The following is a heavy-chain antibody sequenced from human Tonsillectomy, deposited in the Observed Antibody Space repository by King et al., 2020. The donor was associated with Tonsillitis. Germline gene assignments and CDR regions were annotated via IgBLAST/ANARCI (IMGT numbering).Heavy chain of an antibody. V-gene: IGHV3-30*18. D-gene: IGHD3-10*01. CDR1: GFSFGSYG. CDR3: AKGGWAGGDY. Sequence: HVQLVESGGGVVQPGRSLRLSCAASGFSFGSYGMHWVRQAPGKGLEGGAVISYDGSDKNYADSVKGRFTISRDNSKNTLHLQMNSLRDEDTAMYYCAKGGWAGGDYWGQGTLVTVSS. CDR2: ISYDGSDK. J-gene: IGHJ4*02.